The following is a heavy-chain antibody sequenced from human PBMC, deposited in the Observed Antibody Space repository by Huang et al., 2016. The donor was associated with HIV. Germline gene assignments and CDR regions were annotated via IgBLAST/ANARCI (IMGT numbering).Heavy chain of an antibody. V-gene: IGHV3-7*01. CDR1: TFTFGAYW. J-gene: IGHJ6*02. Sequence: VESGGRSVQPGGSIRLSCVGSTFTFGAYWMSWVGQPQGRGLGWVANIKQDETEKYYVDSVKGRFNISRDNAKKVLFLEMDALRVEDTAIYFCATKTAGMDIWGQGTTVIVSS. CDR2: IKQDETEK. CDR3: ATKTAGMDI.